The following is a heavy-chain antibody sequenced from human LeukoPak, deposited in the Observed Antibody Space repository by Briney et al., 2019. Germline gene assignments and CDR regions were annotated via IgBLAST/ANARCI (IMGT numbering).Heavy chain of an antibody. D-gene: IGHD3-9*01. CDR3: AKSDDILTGYYAEGYFGY. Sequence: PGGSLRLSCAASGFTFDDYAMHWVRQAPGKGLEWVSGISWNSGSIGYADSVKGRFTISRDNAKNSLYLQMNSLRAEDTALYYCAKSDDILTGYYAEGYFGYWGQGTLVTVSS. CDR1: GFTFDDYA. CDR2: ISWNSGSI. V-gene: IGHV3-9*01. J-gene: IGHJ4*02.